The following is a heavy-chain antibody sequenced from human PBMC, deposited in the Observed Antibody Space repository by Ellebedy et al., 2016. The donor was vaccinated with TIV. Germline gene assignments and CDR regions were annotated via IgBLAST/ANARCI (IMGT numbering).Heavy chain of an antibody. J-gene: IGHJ3*01. V-gene: IGHV3-66*01. CDR2: ISVGGSA. CDR3: AGETFNDVDLDLWGLFDV. D-gene: IGHD3-10*01. CDR1: GFTINSNY. Sequence: GGSLRLSCVVSGFTINSNYISWVRQAPGRGLEWVSVISVGGSAYYADSVEGRFTISRDNSRNTLFLQMNGLRAEDTAVYYCAGETFNDVDLDLWGLFDVWGQGTTVTVSS.